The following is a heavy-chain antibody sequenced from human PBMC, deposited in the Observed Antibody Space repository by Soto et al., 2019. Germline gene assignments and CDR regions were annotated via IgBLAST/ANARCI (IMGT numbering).Heavy chain of an antibody. CDR2: IYPGNSEA. D-gene: IGHD6-19*01. J-gene: IGHJ4*02. CDR1: DYRFTSYW. Sequence: GESLKISCQGSDYRFTSYWIGWVRQLPGKGLEWMGFIYPGNSEARYSPSFEGQVTISVDKSISSIYLQWSALKASDTAVYYCTRHKSVSSGWYYFDIWGQGTRLTVS. V-gene: IGHV5-51*01. CDR3: TRHKSVSSGWYYFDI.